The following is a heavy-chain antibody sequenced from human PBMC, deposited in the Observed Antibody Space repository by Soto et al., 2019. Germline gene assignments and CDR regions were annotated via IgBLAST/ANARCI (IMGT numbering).Heavy chain of an antibody. CDR3: RSLHSLPRRRSSDL. J-gene: IGHJ2*01. CDR1: AGSMRRCGYS. Sequence: GGSAGSMRRCGYSGCWIRQPTGKGLEWIGYIYHSGSTYYNPSLKSRVTISVDRSKNQFSLKLSSVTASDQALYYPRSLHSLPRRRSSDL. D-gene: IGHD4-4*01. V-gene: IGHV4-30-2*01. CDR2: IYHSGST.